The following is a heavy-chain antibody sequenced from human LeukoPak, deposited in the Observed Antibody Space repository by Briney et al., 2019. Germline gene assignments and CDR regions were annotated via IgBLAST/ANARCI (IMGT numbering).Heavy chain of an antibody. Sequence: GGSLRLSCADSGFTFSSYWMSWVRQAPGEGLEWVANINQDGSEKHYVGSVRGRFTISRDNAKNSLYLQMNSLRDEDTAVYFCARVHSRGEGGLDYWGQGTLVTVSS. J-gene: IGHJ4*02. CDR2: INQDGSEK. V-gene: IGHV3-7*01. CDR1: GFTFSSYW. CDR3: ARVHSRGEGGLDY. D-gene: IGHD3-16*01.